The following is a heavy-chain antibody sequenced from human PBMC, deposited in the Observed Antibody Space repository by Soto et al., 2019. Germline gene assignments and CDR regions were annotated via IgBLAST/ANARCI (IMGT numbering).Heavy chain of an antibody. CDR3: ARVGGYSYGNPLFD. Sequence: PGESLKSAGKGSGYSFTIYCIGWVLQMPGKGLEWMGIIYPGDSDTRYSPSFQGQVTISADKSISTAYLQWSSLKASDTAMYYCARVGGYSYGNPLFDWGQGTLVTVSS. CDR2: IYPGDSDT. J-gene: IGHJ4*02. CDR1: GYSFTIYC. V-gene: IGHV5-51*01. D-gene: IGHD5-18*01.